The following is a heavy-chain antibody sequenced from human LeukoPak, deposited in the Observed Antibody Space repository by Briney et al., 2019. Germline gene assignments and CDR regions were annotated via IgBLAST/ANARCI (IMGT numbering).Heavy chain of an antibody. Sequence: GRSLRLSCAASGFTFSSFSMHWVRQAPGKGLEWLAVILYDGSTQYYADSVRGRFTASRDNSKDTLYLQMTSLRVEDTAVYYCARVDCRSTSCPPFDYWGQGTLVTVSS. CDR3: ARVDCRSTSCPPFDY. CDR1: GFTFSSFS. CDR2: ILYDGSTQ. D-gene: IGHD2-2*01. V-gene: IGHV3-30*04. J-gene: IGHJ4*02.